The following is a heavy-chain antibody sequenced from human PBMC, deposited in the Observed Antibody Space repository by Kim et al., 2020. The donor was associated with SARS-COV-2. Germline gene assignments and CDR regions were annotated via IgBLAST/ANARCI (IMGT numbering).Heavy chain of an antibody. CDR2: NQNRGNS. V-gene: IGHV4-39*07. Sequence: SETLSLTCTVSGDSIRSSPYYWDWIRQPPGKGLEWIGSNQNRGNSYYNPSLKSRVTISVDTSKNRFSLRLSSVTAADTALYYCVREVGKRRGFVYWGQG. D-gene: IGHD2-2*01. J-gene: IGHJ4*02. CDR1: GDSIRSSPYY. CDR3: VREVGKRRGFVY.